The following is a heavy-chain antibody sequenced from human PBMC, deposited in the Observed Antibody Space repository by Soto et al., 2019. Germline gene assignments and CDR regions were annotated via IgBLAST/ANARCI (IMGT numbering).Heavy chain of an antibody. CDR2: INSDGGST. Sequence: SLRLSCAASGFTFSSYWMHWVRQAPGKGLVWVSRINSDGGSTYYADSVKGRFTISRDNSKNTLYLQMNSLRAEDTAVYYCARESIFGVVYGMDVWGQGTTVTVSS. CDR1: GFTFSSYW. D-gene: IGHD3-3*01. CDR3: ARESIFGVVYGMDV. V-gene: IGHV3-74*01. J-gene: IGHJ6*02.